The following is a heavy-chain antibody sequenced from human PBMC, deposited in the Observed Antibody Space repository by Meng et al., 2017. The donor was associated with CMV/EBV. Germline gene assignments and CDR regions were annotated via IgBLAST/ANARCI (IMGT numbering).Heavy chain of an antibody. CDR1: GNIFTKNG. CDR3: ARGYCSSTSCYTRYYYGMDV. CDR2: ISADNQNT. Sequence: ASVKVSCKAPGNIFTKNGISWVRQATGQRLEWMGWISADNQNTNLVQRFQGRVTMTIETSTNTAYVELSSLRSEDTAVYYCARGYCSSTSCYTRYYYGMDVWGHCTTFPFSS. V-gene: IGHV1-18*01. D-gene: IGHD2-2*02. J-gene: IGHJ6*02.